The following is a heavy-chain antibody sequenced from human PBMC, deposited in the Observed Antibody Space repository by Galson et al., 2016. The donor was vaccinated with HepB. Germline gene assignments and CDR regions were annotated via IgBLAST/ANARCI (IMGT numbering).Heavy chain of an antibody. CDR1: GFSFSRYA. CDR2: ISHEGRKK. D-gene: IGHD3-9*01. V-gene: IGHV3-30*18. CDR3: AKEGGSRYFDWLLKNGYFQH. Sequence: SLRLSCAASGFSFSRYAMHWVRQAPGKGLEWVAVISHEGRKKYYADSVKGRITISRDNSKNSLDLQMSTLRADDTAVYFCAKEGGSRYFDWLLKNGYFQHWGHGTLVTVSS. J-gene: IGHJ1*01.